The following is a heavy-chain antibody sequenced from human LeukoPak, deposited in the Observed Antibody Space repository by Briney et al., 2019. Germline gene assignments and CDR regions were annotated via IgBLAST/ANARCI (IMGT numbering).Heavy chain of an antibody. J-gene: IGHJ4*02. D-gene: IGHD6-19*01. V-gene: IGHV4-4*02. CDR2: IYHSGST. CDR1: GGSISSSNW. CDR3: AREVAVAGHFDY. Sequence: SETLSLTCAVSGGSISSSNWWSWVRQPPGKGLEWIGEIYHSGSTNYNPSLKSRVTISVDTSKNQFSLKLSSVTAADTAVYYCAREVAVAGHFDYWGQGTLVTVSS.